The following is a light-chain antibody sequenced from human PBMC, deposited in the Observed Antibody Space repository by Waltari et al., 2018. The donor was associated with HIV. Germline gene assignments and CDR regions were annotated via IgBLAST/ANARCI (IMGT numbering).Light chain of an antibody. V-gene: IGLV4-69*01. CDR3: QTWGAGIQV. CDR1: SGHSSNA. Sequence: TQSPSASASLGASVKLTCTLSSGHSSNAIAWHQQQPEKGPRYLMKLNNDGSHTKGDGIPDRFSGSSSWAERYLTISSLQSDDEADYYCQTWGAGIQVFGSGTKVTVL. CDR2: LNNDGSH. J-gene: IGLJ1*01.